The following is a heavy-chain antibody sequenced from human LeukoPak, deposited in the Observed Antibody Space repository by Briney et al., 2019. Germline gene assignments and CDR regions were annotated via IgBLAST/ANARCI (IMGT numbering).Heavy chain of an antibody. J-gene: IGHJ4*02. CDR1: GYTFTSHH. CDR2: MNPGSGNT. Sequence: ASVKVSCKASGYTFTSHHINWLRQAAGRGLEWMGWMNPGSGNTVSAQKFQGRVTMTWDTSISTAYMELSSLRSEDTAVYYCARVRPTNLGGIYWGQGTLVTVSS. V-gene: IGHV1-8*01. D-gene: IGHD7-27*01. CDR3: ARVRPTNLGGIY.